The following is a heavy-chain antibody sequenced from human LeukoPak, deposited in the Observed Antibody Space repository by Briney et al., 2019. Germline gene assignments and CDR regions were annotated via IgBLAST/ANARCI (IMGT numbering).Heavy chain of an antibody. CDR2: VYYSGST. J-gene: IGHJ5*02. CDR1: GGSISSSSYY. D-gene: IGHD2/OR15-2a*01. Sequence: KTSETLSLTCTVSGGSISSSSYYWGWIRQPPGKGLEWIGSVYYSGSTNYTPSLKNRVTISVDTSKNQVSLKLSSVTAADMAVYYCARHVIASSSPAWFDPWGQGTLVTVSS. V-gene: IGHV4-39*01. CDR3: ARHVIASSSPAWFDP.